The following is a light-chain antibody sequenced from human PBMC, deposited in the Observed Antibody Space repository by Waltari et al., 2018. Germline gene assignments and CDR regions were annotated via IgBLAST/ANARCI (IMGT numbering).Light chain of an antibody. CDR2: DND. J-gene: IGLJ2*01. V-gene: IGLV1-51*01. Sequence: QSVLTQPPSVSAAPGPRVTIPGSVRRPTLEYNYVSWYRQLPGTAPKLLIYDNDKRPSGIPDRFSGSKSGTSATLGITGLQTGDEADYYCGTWDSSLTAVVFGGGTKLTVL. CDR1: RPTLEYNY. CDR3: GTWDSSLTAVV.